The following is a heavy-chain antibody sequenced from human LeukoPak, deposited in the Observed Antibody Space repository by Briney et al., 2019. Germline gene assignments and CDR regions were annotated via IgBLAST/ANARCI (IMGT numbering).Heavy chain of an antibody. CDR2: IRNKANSYAT. CDR1: GFTFTNAW. CDR3: VRLYWGSGLTDY. V-gene: IGHV3-72*01. J-gene: IGHJ4*02. D-gene: IGHD7-27*01. Sequence: GGSLRLSCAASGFTFTNAWMSWVRQAPGKGLEWVGRIRNKANSYATEYAASVKGRFTISRDDSQNSLYLQMNSLKTEDTAVYFCVRLYWGSGLTDYWGQGTLVTVSS.